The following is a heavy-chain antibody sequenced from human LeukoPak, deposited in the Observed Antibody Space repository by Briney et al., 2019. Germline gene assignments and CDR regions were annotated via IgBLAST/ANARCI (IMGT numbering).Heavy chain of an antibody. CDR3: AKDALQVLTRGVYFDY. D-gene: IGHD4/OR15-4a*01. J-gene: IGHJ4*02. CDR1: GFTFTYYA. V-gene: IGHV3-23*01. Sequence: GGSLRLSCAASGFTFTYYAVNWVRQAPGKELEWVSAISASGGTTYYADSVKGRFTISRDESKNTLFLQMNTLRAEDTAVYYCAKDALQVLTRGVYFDYWGQGTLVTVSS. CDR2: ISASGGTT.